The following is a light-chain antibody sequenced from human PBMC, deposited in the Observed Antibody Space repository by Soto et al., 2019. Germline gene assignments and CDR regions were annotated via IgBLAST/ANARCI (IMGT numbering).Light chain of an antibody. CDR3: QQYGSSSRS. V-gene: IGKV3-20*01. CDR1: QSVSSY. Sequence: EIVLTQSPGTLSLSPGERATLSCRASQSVSSYLAWYQQKPGQAPRLLIYGASSRATGIPDRFSASGSGTDFTLTISRLVPEDCAVYYCQQYGSSSRSFGQGTKVEIK. CDR2: GAS. J-gene: IGKJ1*01.